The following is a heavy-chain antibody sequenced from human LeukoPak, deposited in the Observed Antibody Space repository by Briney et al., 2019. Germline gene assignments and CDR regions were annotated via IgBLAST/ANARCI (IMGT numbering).Heavy chain of an antibody. V-gene: IGHV4-59*08. CDR2: IYYSGST. CDR1: GGSISSYH. D-gene: IGHD6-19*01. J-gene: IGHJ4*02. CDR3: ARRGYSSGWYYFDY. Sequence: SETLSLTCTVSGGSISSYHWSWIRQPPGKGLEWIGYIYYSGSTNYNPSLKSRVTISVDTSKNQFSLKLSSMTAADTAVYYCARRGYSSGWYYFDYWGQGTLVTVSS.